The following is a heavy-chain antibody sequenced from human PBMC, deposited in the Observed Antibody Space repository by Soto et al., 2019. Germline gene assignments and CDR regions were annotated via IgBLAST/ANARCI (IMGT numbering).Heavy chain of an antibody. Sequence: AEVKVSCKASGYTFTSYGISWVRQAPGQGLEWMGWISAYNGNTNYAQKLQGRVTMTTDTSTSTAYMELRSLRSDDTAVYYCARDFCSSTSCYKAGTDYWGQGTLVTVSS. CDR2: ISAYNGNT. V-gene: IGHV1-18*04. D-gene: IGHD2-2*02. CDR3: ARDFCSSTSCYKAGTDY. J-gene: IGHJ4*02. CDR1: GYTFTSYG.